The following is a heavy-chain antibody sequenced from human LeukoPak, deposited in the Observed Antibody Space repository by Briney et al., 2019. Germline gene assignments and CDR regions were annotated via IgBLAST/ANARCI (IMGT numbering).Heavy chain of an antibody. CDR1: GFTFDDYA. D-gene: IGHD2-8*02. CDR3: ARTFGNPWWY. V-gene: IGHV3-43*02. CDR2: ISGDGGST. J-gene: IGHJ4*02. Sequence: GGSLRLSCAASGFTFDDYAMHWVRQAPGKGLEWVSLISGDGGSTYYADSVKGRFTISRDNSKNTLYLQMNSLRAEDTAVYYCARTFGNPWWYWGQGTLVTVSS.